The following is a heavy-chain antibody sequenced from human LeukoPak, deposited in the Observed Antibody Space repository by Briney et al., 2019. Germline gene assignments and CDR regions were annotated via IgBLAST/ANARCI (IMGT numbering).Heavy chain of an antibody. Sequence: GGSLRLSCAASGFTFSSYAMSWVRQAPGKGLEWVSAISGSGGSTYYADSVKGRFTISRDNSKNTLYLQMTSLRAEDTAVYYCAKGRYSYGFVDYWGQGTLVTVSS. CDR2: ISGSGGST. V-gene: IGHV3-23*01. CDR1: GFTFSSYA. D-gene: IGHD5-18*01. J-gene: IGHJ4*02. CDR3: AKGRYSYGFVDY.